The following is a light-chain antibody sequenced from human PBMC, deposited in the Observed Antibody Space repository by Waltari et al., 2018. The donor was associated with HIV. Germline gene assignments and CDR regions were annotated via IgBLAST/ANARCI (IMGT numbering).Light chain of an antibody. CDR3: AGWGHRLGGRG. Sequence: QSVLTQPPSASGTPGQRVTISCSGSNSNIGSNSVYWYQQFPGPAPKLRIYRVNQRPPGGPARLSGSKAGPCASLASSGVRAGVEADYEWAGWGHRLGGRGVGGGTKRTVL. V-gene: IGLV1-47*01. CDR2: RVN. CDR1: NSNIGSNS. J-gene: IGLJ2*01.